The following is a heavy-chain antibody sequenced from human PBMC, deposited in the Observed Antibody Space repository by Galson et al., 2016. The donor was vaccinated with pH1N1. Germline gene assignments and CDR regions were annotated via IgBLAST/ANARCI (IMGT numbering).Heavy chain of an antibody. CDR2: INTKTGNP. J-gene: IGHJ3*02. Sequence: SVKVSCKASGYTFTHYAVNWVRQAPGQGLEWMGWINTKTGNPTYAQGFTGRFDFSLDTSVNTAYLQINSLKADDTAVYYCARETPSPSPTVLRYFDWSRGLSAFDMWGRGTLVTVSS. D-gene: IGHD3-9*01. CDR3: ARETPSPSPTVLRYFDWSRGLSAFDM. V-gene: IGHV7-4-1*02. CDR1: GYTFTHYA.